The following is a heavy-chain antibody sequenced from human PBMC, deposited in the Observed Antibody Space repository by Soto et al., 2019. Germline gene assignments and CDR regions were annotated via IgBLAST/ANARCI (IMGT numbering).Heavy chain of an antibody. Sequence: QLQLQESGPGLVKPSETLSLTCTVSGGSISSSSYYWGWIRQPPGKGLEWIGSIYYSGSTYYNPSLKSRVTISVDTSKNQFSLKLSSVTAADTAVYYCASVSRGTTGDYWGQGTLVTVSS. CDR1: GGSISSSSYY. V-gene: IGHV4-39*01. D-gene: IGHD4-17*01. CDR3: ASVSRGTTGDY. J-gene: IGHJ4*02. CDR2: IYYSGST.